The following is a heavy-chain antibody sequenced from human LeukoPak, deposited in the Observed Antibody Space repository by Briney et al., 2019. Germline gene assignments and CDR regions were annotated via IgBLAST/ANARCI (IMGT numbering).Heavy chain of an antibody. CDR1: GGSISSYY. CDR2: IYYSGST. CDR3: ARVHSALGGRKYYYFDY. V-gene: IGHV4-59*01. D-gene: IGHD2-15*01. J-gene: IGHJ4*02. Sequence: SETLSLTCTVSGGSISSYYWSWIRQPPGKGLEWIGYIYYSGSTNYNPSLKSRVTISVDTSKNQFSLRLSSVTAEDTAVYYCARVHSALGGRKYYYFDYWGQGTLVTVSS.